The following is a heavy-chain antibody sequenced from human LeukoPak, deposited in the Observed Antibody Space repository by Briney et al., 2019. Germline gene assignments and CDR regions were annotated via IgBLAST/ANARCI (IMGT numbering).Heavy chain of an antibody. V-gene: IGHV4-61*01. Sequence: KPSEALYLTCTVSGGSVSSGSFYWSWIRQTPGKGLGWIGYIYYTGSTNYNPSLKSRVTISVDTSKNQFSLKLSSVTAADTAVYYCARRSQTWVRYAFDIWGQGTMVTVSS. CDR1: GGSVSSGSFY. J-gene: IGHJ3*02. CDR3: ARRSQTWVRYAFDI. D-gene: IGHD1-26*01. CDR2: IYYTGST.